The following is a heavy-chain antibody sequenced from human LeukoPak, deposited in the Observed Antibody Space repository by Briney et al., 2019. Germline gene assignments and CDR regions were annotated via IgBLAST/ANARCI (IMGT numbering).Heavy chain of an antibody. D-gene: IGHD4-17*01. CDR3: ARTVQDGDYVNAFDI. CDR1: GGSFSGFY. CDR2: INHSGST. Sequence: SETLSLTCAVYGGSFSGFYCSWIRQPPGKGLEWIGEINHSGSTNYNPYLKSRVTISVDTSKNQFSLKVSSVTAADTAVYYCARTVQDGDYVNAFDIWGQGTMVTVSS. J-gene: IGHJ3*02. V-gene: IGHV4-34*01.